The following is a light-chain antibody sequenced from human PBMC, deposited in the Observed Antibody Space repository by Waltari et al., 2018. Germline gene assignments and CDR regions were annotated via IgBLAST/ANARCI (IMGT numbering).Light chain of an antibody. CDR3: QQYDISPLT. Sequence: EIVLTQSPGTLSLSPGEGATLSCRTSQTIRTTYLAWYQQKPGQAPTLRIYGTFSMATGIPDRFTGSGSGTDFSLTISSLEPEDFATYYCQQYDISPLTFGGGTKVEIK. CDR2: GTF. V-gene: IGKV3-20*01. CDR1: QTIRTTY. J-gene: IGKJ4*01.